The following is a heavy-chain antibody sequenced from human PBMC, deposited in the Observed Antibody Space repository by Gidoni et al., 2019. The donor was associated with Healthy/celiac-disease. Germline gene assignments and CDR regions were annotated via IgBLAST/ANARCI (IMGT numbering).Heavy chain of an antibody. CDR1: GWSFSGYY. CDR2: INHSGST. CDR3: ARRPGYSYGLYYFDY. V-gene: IGHV4-34*01. Sequence: QVQLQQWGAGLLKPSETLSLTCAVYGWSFSGYYWSWIRQPPGKGLEWIGEINHSGSTNYNPSLKSRVTISVDTSKNQFSLKLSSVTAADTAVYYCARRPGYSYGLYYFDYWGQGTLVTVSS. D-gene: IGHD5-18*01. J-gene: IGHJ4*02.